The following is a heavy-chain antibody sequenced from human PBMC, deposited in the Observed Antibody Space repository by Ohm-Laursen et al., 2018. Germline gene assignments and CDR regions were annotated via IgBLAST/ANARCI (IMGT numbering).Heavy chain of an antibody. V-gene: IGHV3-66*01. CDR3: ARTGIAVAGTDAFDI. J-gene: IGHJ3*02. CDR2: IYSGGST. Sequence: SLRLSCAATGFTVSSNYMSWVRQAPGKGPEWVSVIYSGGSTYYADSVKGRFTISRDNSKNTLYLQMNSLRAEDTAVYYCARTGIAVAGTDAFDIWGQGTMVTVSS. CDR1: GFTVSSNY. D-gene: IGHD6-19*01.